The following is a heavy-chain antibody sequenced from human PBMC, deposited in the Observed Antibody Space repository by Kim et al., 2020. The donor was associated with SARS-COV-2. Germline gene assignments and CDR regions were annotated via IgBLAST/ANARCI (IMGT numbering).Heavy chain of an antibody. CDR1: GYAFTTYG. D-gene: IGHD3-22*01. Sequence: ASVKVSCKASGYAFTTYGITWVRQAPGQGLEWMGWISGYNGHTVYARNLRDRVTVTTDTSTTTAYMELRSLRSDDTALYYCARGGSPYYFDVSASFDYWGQGALVTVSS. V-gene: IGHV1-18*01. CDR3: ARGGSPYYFDVSASFDY. CDR2: ISGYNGHT. J-gene: IGHJ4*02.